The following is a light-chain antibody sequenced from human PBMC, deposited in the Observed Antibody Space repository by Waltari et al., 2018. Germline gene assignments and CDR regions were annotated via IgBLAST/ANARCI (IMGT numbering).Light chain of an antibody. CDR1: QDISSY. Sequence: DIQLTQSPSFLSASVGDRVIITCRASQDISSYLAWYQQKPGKAPKLLIYAASTLQSGVPSRFSGSGSGTEFTLTISSLQPEDFATYYCQQLNNFPFTFGPGTKVD. V-gene: IGKV1-9*01. J-gene: IGKJ3*01. CDR3: QQLNNFPFT. CDR2: AAS.